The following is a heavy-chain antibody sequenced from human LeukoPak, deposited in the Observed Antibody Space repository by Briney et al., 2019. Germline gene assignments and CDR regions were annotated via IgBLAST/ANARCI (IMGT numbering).Heavy chain of an antibody. V-gene: IGHV1-8*01. D-gene: IGHD3-22*01. J-gene: IGHJ4*02. CDR2: RNPNSGDT. CDR3: ARGLGSYDSSELTWPMISF. CDR1: GYTFTSYE. Sequence: ASVKVSCKASGYTFTSYEINWVRQATGHGLEWMGWRNPNSGDTAYAQKFQGRITMTRSTSITTAYMELSGLRSDDTAVYYCARGLGSYDSSELTWPMISFWGQGTQVTVSS.